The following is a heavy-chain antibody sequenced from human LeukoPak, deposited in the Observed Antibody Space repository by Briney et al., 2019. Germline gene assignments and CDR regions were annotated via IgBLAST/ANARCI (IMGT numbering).Heavy chain of an antibody. J-gene: IGHJ4*02. CDR3: ARGRRRVVYSSSPSVQGPIDY. V-gene: IGHV4-34*01. D-gene: IGHD6-13*01. CDR1: GGSISSGGYY. Sequence: SETLSLTCAVSGGSISSGGYYWSWIRQPPGKGLEWIGEINHSGSTNYNPSLRSRVTISVDTSKNQFSLKLSSVTAADTAVYYCARGRRRVVYSSSPSVQGPIDYWGQGTLVSVSS. CDR2: INHSGST.